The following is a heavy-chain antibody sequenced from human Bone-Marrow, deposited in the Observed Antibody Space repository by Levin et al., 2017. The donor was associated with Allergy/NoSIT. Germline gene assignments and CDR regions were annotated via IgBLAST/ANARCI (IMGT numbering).Heavy chain of an antibody. Sequence: GGSLRLSCAASGFTFSDYWMNWVRQAPGKGLEWVANIKQDGSEKNYVDSVKGRFTISRDNAKNSLYLQMNSLRAEDTAVYYCARGGYDLHYWGQGTLVTVSS. J-gene: IGHJ4*02. CDR3: ARGGYDLHY. CDR1: GFTFSDYW. CDR2: IKQDGSEK. V-gene: IGHV3-7*01. D-gene: IGHD5-12*01.